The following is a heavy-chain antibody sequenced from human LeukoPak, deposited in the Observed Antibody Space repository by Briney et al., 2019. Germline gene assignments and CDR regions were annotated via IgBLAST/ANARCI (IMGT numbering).Heavy chain of an antibody. Sequence: SETLSLTCTVSGGSISSYYWSWIRQPPGKGLEWIGYIYTSGSTNYNPSLKSRVTISVDTSKNQFSLKLSSVTAADTAVYYCARRSAIFGVWYWGQRTLVTVSS. CDR2: IYTSGST. CDR1: GGSISSYY. J-gene: IGHJ4*02. CDR3: ARRSAIFGVWY. V-gene: IGHV4-4*09. D-gene: IGHD3-3*01.